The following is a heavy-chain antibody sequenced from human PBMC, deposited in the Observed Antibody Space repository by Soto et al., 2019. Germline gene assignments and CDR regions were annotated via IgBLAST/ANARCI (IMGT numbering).Heavy chain of an antibody. D-gene: IGHD2-2*01. V-gene: IGHV1-18*01. Sequence: ASVKVSCKASGYTFTSYGISWVRQAPGQGLEWMGWISAYNGNTNYAQKLQGRVTMTTDTSTSTAYMELRSLRSDDTAVYYCARGGEDIVVVPAAGPRYYYYGMDVWGQGTTVTVSS. CDR1: GYTFTSYG. CDR3: ARGGEDIVVVPAAGPRYYYYGMDV. CDR2: ISAYNGNT. J-gene: IGHJ6*02.